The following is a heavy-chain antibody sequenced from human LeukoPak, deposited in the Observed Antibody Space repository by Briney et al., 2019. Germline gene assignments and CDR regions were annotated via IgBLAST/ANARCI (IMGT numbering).Heavy chain of an antibody. J-gene: IGHJ5*02. D-gene: IGHD2-15*01. Sequence: GGSLRLSCAASGFTFSDYYMSWIRQAPGKGLEWIAYISSSGSSIQYAESVRGRFTISRDNAKNSLYLQMNSLRAEDTAVYYCARGQYCSGGSCYEGWFDPWGQGTLVTVSS. V-gene: IGHV3-11*04. CDR2: ISSSGSSI. CDR1: GFTFSDYY. CDR3: ARGQYCSGGSCYEGWFDP.